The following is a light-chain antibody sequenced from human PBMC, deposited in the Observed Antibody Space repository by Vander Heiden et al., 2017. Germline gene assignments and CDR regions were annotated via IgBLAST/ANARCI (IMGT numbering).Light chain of an antibody. CDR2: AAS. CDR3: QQSYSTPVT. J-gene: IGKJ4*01. V-gene: IGKV1-39*01. CDR1: QSISSY. Sequence: DIQMTQSPSSLSAYVGDRVTITCRASQSISSYLNWYQQKPGKAPKLLIYAASSLQSGVPSRFSGSGSGTDFTLTISSLQPEDFATYYCQQSYSTPVTFGGGTKVEIK.